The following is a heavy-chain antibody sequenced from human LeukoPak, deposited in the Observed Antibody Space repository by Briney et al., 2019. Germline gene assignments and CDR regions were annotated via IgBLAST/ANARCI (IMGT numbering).Heavy chain of an antibody. D-gene: IGHD2-15*01. CDR3: ARDHCSGGSCHGGH. J-gene: IGHJ4*02. Sequence: GSLVKVSCKASGDTFNDYTFSWVRQAPGQGLEWMGRIMPFLDVANYAPKFQGRVTLTADKSTSTAYMELSDLKSEDTAVYYCARDHCSGGSCHGGHWGQGTLVTVSS. CDR2: IMPFLDVA. CDR1: GDTFNDYT. V-gene: IGHV1-69*04.